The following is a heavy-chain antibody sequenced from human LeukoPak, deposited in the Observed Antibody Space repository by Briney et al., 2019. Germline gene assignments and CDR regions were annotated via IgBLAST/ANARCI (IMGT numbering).Heavy chain of an antibody. CDR2: VNTDGSSI. J-gene: IGHJ4*02. CDR1: GFTFSSHW. CDR3: ARGGEGYNGPGFN. Sequence: PGGSLRLSCAASGFTFSSHWMHWVRQAPGKGLVWVSRVNTDGSSINYADSVKGRFTISRDNAKNTLYLQMNSLRAEDTAVYYCARGGEGYNGPGFNWGQGTLVTVSS. D-gene: IGHD5-12*01. V-gene: IGHV3-74*01.